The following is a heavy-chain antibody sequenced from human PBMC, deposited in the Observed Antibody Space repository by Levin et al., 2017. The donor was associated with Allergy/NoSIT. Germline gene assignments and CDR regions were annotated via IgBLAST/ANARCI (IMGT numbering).Heavy chain of an antibody. CDR3: ARSSTRLREGFDY. CDR2: IYYSGIT. J-gene: IGHJ4*02. CDR1: GGSISSGGYY. V-gene: IGHV4-39*01. Sequence: SETLSLTCTVSGGSISSGGYYWGWVRQPPGKGLEWVGSIYYSGITYYSPSLNSRVAVSLDTSRNQFSLRLSSVTAAETAVYYCARSSTRLREGFDYWGQGTLVTVSS. D-gene: IGHD6-25*01.